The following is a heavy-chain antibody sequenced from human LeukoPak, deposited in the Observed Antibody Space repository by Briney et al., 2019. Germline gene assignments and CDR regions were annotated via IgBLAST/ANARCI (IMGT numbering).Heavy chain of an antibody. Sequence: SETLSLTCTGSGGSISSYYWSWIRQPPGKGLEWIGYIYYSWSTNYNPSLKRRVTISVNTSKNQFYLKLSSVTAADTAVYYCARDSGEPYWYFDLWGRGTLVTVSS. CDR1: GGSISSYY. CDR2: IYYSWST. CDR3: ARDSGEPYWYFDL. V-gene: IGHV4-59*01. J-gene: IGHJ2*01. D-gene: IGHD1-14*01.